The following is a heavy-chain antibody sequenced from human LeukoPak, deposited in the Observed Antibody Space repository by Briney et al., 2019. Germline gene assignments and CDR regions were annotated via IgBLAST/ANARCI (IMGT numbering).Heavy chain of an antibody. D-gene: IGHD6-13*01. J-gene: IGHJ1*01. CDR2: INHSGST. CDR3: ARRSSWTNYEYFQH. CDR1: GGSFSGYY. Sequence: PSETLSLTCAVYGGSFSGYYWSWIRQPPGKGLEWIGEINHSGSTNYNPSLKSRVTISVDTSKNQFSLKLSSVTAEDTAVYYCARRSSWTNYEYFQHWGQGTLVTVSS. V-gene: IGHV4-34*01.